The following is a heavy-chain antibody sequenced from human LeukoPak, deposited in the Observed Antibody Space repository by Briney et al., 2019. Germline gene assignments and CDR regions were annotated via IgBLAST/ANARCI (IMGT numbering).Heavy chain of an antibody. Sequence: GGSLRLSCAASGFTFSSYWMSWVRQAPGKGLEWVANIKEDGSEKNYVDSVKGRFTISRDNAKNSLYLQMNSLRAEDTAVYYCARLLVYNSGGEAFDYWGPGTLVTVSS. CDR1: GFTFSSYW. D-gene: IGHD3-10*01. V-gene: IGHV3-7*01. J-gene: IGHJ4*02. CDR3: ARLLVYNSGGEAFDY. CDR2: IKEDGSEK.